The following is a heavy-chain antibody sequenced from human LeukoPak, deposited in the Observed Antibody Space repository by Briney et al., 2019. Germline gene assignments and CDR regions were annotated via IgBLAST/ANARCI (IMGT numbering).Heavy chain of an antibody. V-gene: IGHV4-34*01. J-gene: IGHJ4*02. CDR1: GGSFSGYY. Sequence: SETLSLTCAVYGGSFSGYYWSWIRQPPGKGLEWIGEINHSGSTNYNPSLKSRVTISVDTSKNQFSLKLSSVTAADTAVYYCARSGLGGLFDYWGQGTLVTVSS. CDR2: INHSGST. CDR3: ARSGLGGLFDY. D-gene: IGHD3-10*01.